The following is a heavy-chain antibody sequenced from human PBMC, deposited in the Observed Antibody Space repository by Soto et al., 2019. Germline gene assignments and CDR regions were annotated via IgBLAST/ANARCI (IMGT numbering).Heavy chain of an antibody. J-gene: IGHJ5*02. CDR2: INPSGGST. Sequence: GASVEVSCKASWDTFNSHYMHRGRKAPGPRLEWMGIINPSGGSTSYAQKFQGRVTMTRDTSTSTVYMELSSLRSEDTAVYYCARGLYSSGWYGGHWFDPWGQGTLVTVSS. CDR3: ARGLYSSGWYGGHWFDP. D-gene: IGHD6-19*01. CDR1: WDTFNSHY. V-gene: IGHV1-46*02.